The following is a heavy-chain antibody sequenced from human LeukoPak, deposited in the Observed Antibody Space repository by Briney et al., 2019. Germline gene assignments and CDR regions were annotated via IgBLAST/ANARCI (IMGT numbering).Heavy chain of an antibody. Sequence: GGPLRLSCAASGFTFSTYWMSWVRQAPVKGLEWVANIKQDGSEKYFVDSVKGRFTISRDNAKNSLYLQMNSLRAEDTAVYYCAREKLDGDYFFDYWGQGTLVTVSS. D-gene: IGHD4-17*01. CDR2: IKQDGSEK. J-gene: IGHJ4*02. V-gene: IGHV3-7*01. CDR1: GFTFSTYW. CDR3: AREKLDGDYFFDY.